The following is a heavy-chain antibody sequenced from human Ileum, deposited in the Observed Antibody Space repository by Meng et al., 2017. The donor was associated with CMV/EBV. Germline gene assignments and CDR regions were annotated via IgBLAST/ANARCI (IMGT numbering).Heavy chain of an antibody. V-gene: IGHV3-23*01. D-gene: IGHD2-8*01. J-gene: IGHJ4*02. CDR3: AKYLGFCTTDSCSRLFDY. Sequence: FSSYAMTGVRQTARKGLEWVSSISSNGNSPNYSDSVKGRFTISRDNSKNTLFLQMNSLRAEDTAMYYCAKYLGFCTTDSCSRLFDYWGQGTLVTVSS. CDR2: ISSNGNSP. CDR1: FSSYA.